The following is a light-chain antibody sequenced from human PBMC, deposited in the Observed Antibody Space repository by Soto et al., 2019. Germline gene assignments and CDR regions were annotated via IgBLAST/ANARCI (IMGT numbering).Light chain of an antibody. CDR3: QTWDTGIRVV. J-gene: IGLJ2*01. Sequence: QPVLTQSPSASASLGASVKLTCTLSSGHSNYAIAWHQQQPQKGPRYLMKLNSDGTHRKGDGIPDRFSGSSSGAERYLTISSLQSEDEADYLCQTWDTGIRVVFGGGTKLTVL. CDR1: SGHSNYA. V-gene: IGLV4-69*01. CDR2: LNSDGTH.